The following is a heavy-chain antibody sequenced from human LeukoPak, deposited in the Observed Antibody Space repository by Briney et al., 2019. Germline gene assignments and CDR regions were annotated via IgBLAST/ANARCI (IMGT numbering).Heavy chain of an antibody. CDR1: GYTFTGYY. V-gene: IGHV1-2*02. Sequence: ASVKVSCKASGYTFTGYYMHWVRQAPGQGLEWVGWINPNSGGTNYAQKFQGRVTMTRDTSISTAYMELSRLRSDDTAVYYCAREPAASPRFYYFDYWGQGTLVTVS. CDR3: AREPAASPRFYYFDY. CDR2: INPNSGGT. D-gene: IGHD2-2*01. J-gene: IGHJ4*02.